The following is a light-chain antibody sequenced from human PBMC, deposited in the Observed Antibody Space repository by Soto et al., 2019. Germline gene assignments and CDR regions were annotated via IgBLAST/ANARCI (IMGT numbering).Light chain of an antibody. J-gene: IGLJ1*01. Sequence: QSVLTHPPSVSSAPGHKVTISCSGSSSNIGNNYVSWYQQLPGTAPKLLIYDNNKRPSGIPDRFSGSKSGTSATLGITGLQTGDEADYYCGTWDSSLSDFVFGTGTKVTVL. CDR3: GTWDSSLSDFV. CDR2: DNN. CDR1: SSNIGNNY. V-gene: IGLV1-51*01.